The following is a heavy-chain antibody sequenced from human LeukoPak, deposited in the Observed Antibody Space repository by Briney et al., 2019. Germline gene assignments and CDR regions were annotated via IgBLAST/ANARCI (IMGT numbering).Heavy chain of an antibody. CDR3: AKEWIYCSSTSCYKWFDP. CDR2: ISYDGSNK. CDR1: GFTFRSFA. V-gene: IGHV3-30*04. D-gene: IGHD2-2*01. J-gene: IGHJ5*02. Sequence: PGRSLRLSCAASGFTFRSFAMHWVRQAPGKGLEWVAVISYDGSNKKYADSVKGRFTISRDNSKNTLFLQMNSLRAEDTAVYYCAKEWIYCSSTSCYKWFDPWGQGTLVTVSS.